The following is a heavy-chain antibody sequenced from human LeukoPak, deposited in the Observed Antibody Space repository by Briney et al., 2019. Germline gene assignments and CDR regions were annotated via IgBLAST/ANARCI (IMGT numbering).Heavy chain of an antibody. V-gene: IGHV3-48*02. CDR3: ARTRSKVGTPTFDY. CDR2: INSGSSTI. Sequence: GGPLRLSCAASGFTFSDYSMNWVRQAPGKGLEWVSYINSGSSTIYYVDSVEGRFTISRDNAKNSLYLQMNSLRDEDTAVYHCARTRSKVGTPTFDYWGQGSLVTASS. CDR1: GFTFSDYS. D-gene: IGHD4-23*01. J-gene: IGHJ4*02.